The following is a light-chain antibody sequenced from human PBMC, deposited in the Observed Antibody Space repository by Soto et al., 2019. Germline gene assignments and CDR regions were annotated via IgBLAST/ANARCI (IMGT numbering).Light chain of an antibody. V-gene: IGLV2-14*01. CDR2: EVN. CDR1: NSDVGSYNY. CDR3: QSFDTSLNACV. J-gene: IGLJ1*01. Sequence: QSALTQPASVSGSPGQSITISCTGTNSDVGSYNYVSWYQQHPGKAPKLIIYEVNKWPSGISSRFTGSKSGNTASLTISGLQAEDEADYYCQSFDTSLNACVFGTGTKLTVL.